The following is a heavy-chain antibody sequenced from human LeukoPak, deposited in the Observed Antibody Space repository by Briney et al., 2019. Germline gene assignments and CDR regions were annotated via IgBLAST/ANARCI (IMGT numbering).Heavy chain of an antibody. CDR3: AAGGPPGIAVAGTLDY. V-gene: IGHV4-34*01. D-gene: IGHD6-19*01. Sequence: SETLSLTCAVYGGSFSGYYWSWIRQPPGKGPEWIGEINHSGGTNYNPSLKSRVTISVDTSKNQFSLKLSSVTAADTAVYYCAAGGPPGIAVAGTLDYWGQGTLVTVSS. CDR2: INHSGGT. J-gene: IGHJ4*02. CDR1: GGSFSGYY.